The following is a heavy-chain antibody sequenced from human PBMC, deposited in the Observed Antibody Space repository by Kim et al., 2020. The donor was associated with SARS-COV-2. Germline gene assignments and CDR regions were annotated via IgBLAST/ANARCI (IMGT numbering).Heavy chain of an antibody. D-gene: IGHD6-19*01. Sequence: SYTNYSPSFQGHVTISADKSISTACLQWSSLKASDTAMYYCARRAGGLDYWGQGTLVTVSS. V-gene: IGHV5-10-1*01. CDR2: SYT. J-gene: IGHJ4*02. CDR3: ARRAGGLDY.